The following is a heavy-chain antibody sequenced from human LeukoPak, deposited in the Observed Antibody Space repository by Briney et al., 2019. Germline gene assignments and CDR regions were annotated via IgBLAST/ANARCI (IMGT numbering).Heavy chain of an antibody. CDR2: MSSRDNTR. J-gene: IGHJ4*02. CDR3: ARGFGRFGHRFGY. Sequence: GGTLRLSCAASGFTFSHHGMNWVRQAPGKGLEWISYMSSRDNTRYYAESVRGRFTMSKDNAKNTLSLQMNSLRAEDTAFYYCARGFGRFGHRFGYLGQGTLVTVSS. CDR1: GFTFSHHG. V-gene: IGHV3-48*04. D-gene: IGHD3-10*01.